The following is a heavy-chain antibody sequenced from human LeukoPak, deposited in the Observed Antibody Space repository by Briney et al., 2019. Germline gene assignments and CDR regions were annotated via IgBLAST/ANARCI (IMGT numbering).Heavy chain of an antibody. D-gene: IGHD2-8*01. Sequence: PGGSLRPSCAASGFTFSSSAMYWVRQAPGKGLEWVAVISDDESNRYYAESVKGRFTVSRDNTKNTLYLQMNSLRAEDTAVYYCARDLGFVLMVYALDYWGQGTLVTVSS. J-gene: IGHJ4*02. CDR3: ARDLGFVLMVYALDY. CDR2: ISDDESNR. CDR1: GFTFSSSA. V-gene: IGHV3-30-3*01.